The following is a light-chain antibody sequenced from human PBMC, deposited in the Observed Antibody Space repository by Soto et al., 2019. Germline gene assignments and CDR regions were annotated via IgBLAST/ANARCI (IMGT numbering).Light chain of an antibody. J-gene: IGKJ1*01. CDR3: QQYNSYLT. Sequence: DIQMTQSPSTLSASVGDRVTITCRASQSIARWVAWYQQKPGKAPKLLIYDASNLESGVPSRFSGSGSGTAFTLTIISLQPDDFATYYCQQYNSYLTFGPGTKVEIK. V-gene: IGKV1-5*01. CDR2: DAS. CDR1: QSIARW.